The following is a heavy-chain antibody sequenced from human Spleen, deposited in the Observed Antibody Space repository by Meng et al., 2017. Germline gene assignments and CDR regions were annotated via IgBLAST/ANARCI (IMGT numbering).Heavy chain of an antibody. J-gene: IGHJ4*02. D-gene: IGHD2-2*01. V-gene: IGHV4-34*01. CDR1: GGSFSGYY. CDR2: INHSGST. Sequence: SETLSLTCAVYGGSFSGYYWSWIRQPPGKGLEWIGEINHSGSTNYNPSLKSRVTISVDTSKNQFSLKLSSVTAADPAVYYCARGHRRPSRLDYWGQGTLVTVSS. CDR3: ARGHRRPSRLDY.